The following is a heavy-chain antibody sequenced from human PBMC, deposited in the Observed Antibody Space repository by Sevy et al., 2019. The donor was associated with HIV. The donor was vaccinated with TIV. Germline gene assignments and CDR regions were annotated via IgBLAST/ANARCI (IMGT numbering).Heavy chain of an antibody. D-gene: IGHD3-22*01. CDR2: ISGSGGST. CDR1: GFTFSSYA. CDR3: AKEGDYYDSSGYYWDY. V-gene: IGHV3-23*01. Sequence: GGSLRLSCAASGFTFSSYAMSWVRQAPGKGLEWVSAISGSGGSTYYADSVKGRFTISRDNSKNTLYLQMNSLRAEDTAVYYCAKEGDYYDSSGYYWDYWGQRTLVTVSS. J-gene: IGHJ4*02.